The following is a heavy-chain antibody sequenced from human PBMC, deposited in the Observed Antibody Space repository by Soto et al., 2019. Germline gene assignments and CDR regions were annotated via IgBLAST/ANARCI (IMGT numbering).Heavy chain of an antibody. D-gene: IGHD2-2*01. CDR2: IKSKTDGGTT. J-gene: IGHJ6*02. V-gene: IGHV3-15*01. CDR3: TTDLPYCSSTSCSYYYYSGMDV. CDR1: GFTFSNAW. Sequence: GGSLRLSCAASGFTFSNAWMSWVRQAPGKGLEWVGRIKSKTDGGTTDYAAPVKGRFTISRDDSKNTLYLQMNSLKTEDTAVYYCTTDLPYCSSTSCSYYYYSGMDVWGQGTLVTVSS.